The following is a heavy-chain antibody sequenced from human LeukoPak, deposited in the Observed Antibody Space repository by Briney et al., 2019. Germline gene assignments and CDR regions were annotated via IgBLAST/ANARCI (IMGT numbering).Heavy chain of an antibody. Sequence: SETLSLTCTVSGGSISSADYFWSWIRQPLGKGLEWIGYIYYSGSTYYKPSLKSRVTISLDTSKNQFSLKLSSVTAADTAVYYCARDEYYYDSSGYYYYMDVWGKGTTVTVSS. J-gene: IGHJ6*03. D-gene: IGHD3-22*01. CDR2: IYYSGST. CDR1: GGSISSADYF. CDR3: ARDEYYYDSSGYYYYMDV. V-gene: IGHV4-30-4*01.